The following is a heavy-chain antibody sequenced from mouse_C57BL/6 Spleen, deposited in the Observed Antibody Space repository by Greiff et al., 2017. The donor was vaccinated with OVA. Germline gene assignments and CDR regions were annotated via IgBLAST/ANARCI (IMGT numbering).Heavy chain of an antibody. D-gene: IGHD2-1*01. CDR3: ARGGGNYPD. Sequence: VQLQQSGAELVRPGTSVKVSCKASGYAFTNYLIEWVKQRPGQGLEWIGVINPGSGGTNYNEKFKGKATLTADKSSSTAYMQLSSLTSEDSAVYFCARGGGNYPDWGQGTLVTVSA. CDR2: INPGSGGT. J-gene: IGHJ3*01. V-gene: IGHV1-54*01. CDR1: GYAFTNYL.